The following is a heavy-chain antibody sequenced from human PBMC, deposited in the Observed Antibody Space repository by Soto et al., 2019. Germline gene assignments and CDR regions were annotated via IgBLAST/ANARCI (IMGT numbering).Heavy chain of an antibody. CDR1: GYTFTSYA. Sequence: AASVKVSCKASGYTFTSYAMHWVRQAPGQRLEWMGWINAGNGNTKYSQKFQGRVTITRDTSASTAYMELSSLRSEDTAVYYCARDSAYGSGSPSGAFDIWGQGTMVTVSS. J-gene: IGHJ3*02. CDR3: ARDSAYGSGSPSGAFDI. V-gene: IGHV1-3*01. D-gene: IGHD3-10*01. CDR2: INAGNGNT.